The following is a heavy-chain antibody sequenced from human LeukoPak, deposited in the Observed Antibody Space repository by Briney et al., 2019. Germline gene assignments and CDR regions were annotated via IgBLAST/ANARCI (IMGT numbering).Heavy chain of an antibody. V-gene: IGHV4-38-2*02. Sequence: SETLSLTCAVSGYSISSGYYWGWIRQPPGKGLEWIGSIYHSGSTYYNPSLKSRVTISVDTSKNQFSLKLSSVTAADTAVYYCARDRAPVNWNYHGANWFDPWGQGTLVTVSS. D-gene: IGHD1-7*01. CDR1: GYSISSGYY. CDR2: IYHSGST. CDR3: ARDRAPVNWNYHGANWFDP. J-gene: IGHJ5*02.